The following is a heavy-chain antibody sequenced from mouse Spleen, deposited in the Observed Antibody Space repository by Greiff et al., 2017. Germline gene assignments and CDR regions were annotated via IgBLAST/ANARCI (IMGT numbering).Heavy chain of an antibody. Sequence: VQLKESGPELVKPGASVKISCKASGYTFTDYYMNWVKQSHGKSLEWIGDINPNNGGTSYNQKFKGKATLTVDKSSSTAYMELRSLTSEDSAVYYCARWDYGSSYDAMDYWGQGTSVTVSS. D-gene: IGHD1-1*01. J-gene: IGHJ4*01. V-gene: IGHV1-26*01. CDR3: ARWDYGSSYDAMDY. CDR2: INPNNGGT. CDR1: GYTFTDYY.